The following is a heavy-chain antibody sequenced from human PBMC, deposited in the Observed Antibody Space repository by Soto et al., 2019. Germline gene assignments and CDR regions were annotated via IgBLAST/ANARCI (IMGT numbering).Heavy chain of an antibody. D-gene: IGHD1-26*01. V-gene: IGHV4-39*01. CDR3: ARGLSYYYDYYYGMDV. CDR1: GGSITITTYY. Sequence: SETLSLTCSVSGGSITITTYYWAWVRQTPGKGLEWLGSILHSGSTYYNPSLKSRLTMSVDTSRDQFSLNLSSVTAADTGVYSCARGLSYYYDYYYGMDVWGQGTTVTVSS. CDR2: ILHSGST. J-gene: IGHJ6*02.